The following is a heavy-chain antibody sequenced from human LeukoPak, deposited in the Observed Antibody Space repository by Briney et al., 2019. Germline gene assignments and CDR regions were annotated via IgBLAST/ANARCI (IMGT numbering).Heavy chain of an antibody. CDR3: ARDPTQWLVFRTSEVKGYYFDY. J-gene: IGHJ4*02. V-gene: IGHV1-3*01. D-gene: IGHD6-19*01. Sequence: ASVKVSCKASGYTFTSYAMHWVRQAPGQRLEWMGWINAGNGNTKYSQKFQGRVTITRDTSASTAYMELSSLRSEDTAVYYCARDPTQWLVFRTSEVKGYYFDYWGQGTPVTVSS. CDR1: GYTFTSYA. CDR2: INAGNGNT.